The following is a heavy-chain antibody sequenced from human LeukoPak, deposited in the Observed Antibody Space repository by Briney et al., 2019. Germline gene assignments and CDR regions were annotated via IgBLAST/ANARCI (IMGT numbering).Heavy chain of an antibody. CDR3: AKDLYSYGYGAAFDI. CDR2: ISGSGGST. J-gene: IGHJ3*02. D-gene: IGHD5-18*01. Sequence: GGSLRLSCAASGFTFSSYAMSWVRQAPGKGLEWVSAISGSGGSTYYADSVKGRFTISRDNSKDTLYLQMNSLRAEDTAVYYCAKDLYSYGYGAAFDIWGQGTMVTVSS. CDR1: GFTFSSYA. V-gene: IGHV3-23*01.